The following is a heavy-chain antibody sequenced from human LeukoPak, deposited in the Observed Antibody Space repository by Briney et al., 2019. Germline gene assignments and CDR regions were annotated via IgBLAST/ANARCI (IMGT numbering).Heavy chain of an antibody. V-gene: IGHV3-30-3*01. J-gene: IGHJ4*02. CDR2: ISYDGSNK. CDR1: GFTFSSYA. Sequence: GGSLRLSCAASGFTFSSYAMHWVRQAPGKGLEWVAVISYDGSNKYYADSVKGRFTISRDNSKNTLYLQMNSLRAEDTAVYYCAREVGFWSGYYQDWGQGTLVTVSS. D-gene: IGHD3-3*01. CDR3: AREVGFWSGYYQD.